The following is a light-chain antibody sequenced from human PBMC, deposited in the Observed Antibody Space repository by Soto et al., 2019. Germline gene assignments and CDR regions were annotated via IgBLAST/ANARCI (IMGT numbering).Light chain of an antibody. J-gene: IGKJ2*01. V-gene: IGKV3-15*01. CDR1: QSVSSN. CDR3: QQYNNSPPYT. CDR2: GAS. Sequence: EIVMTQSPATLSVSPGERATLSCRASQSVSSNLAWSQQKPGQAPRLLIYGASTRATGIPARFSGSGSGTEFTLTISSLQSEDFAVYYCQQYNNSPPYTFGQGTKLEIK.